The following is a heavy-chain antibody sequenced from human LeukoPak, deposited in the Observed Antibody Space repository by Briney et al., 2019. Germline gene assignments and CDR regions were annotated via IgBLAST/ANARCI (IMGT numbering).Heavy chain of an antibody. CDR1: GFAFDDYG. V-gene: IGHV3-20*04. J-gene: IGHJ6*02. D-gene: IGHD3-3*01. Sequence: GGSLRLSCAASGFAFDDYGMSWVRQAPGKGLEWVSGINWNGGSIGYADSVKGRFTISRDNSKNTLYLQMNSLRAEDTAVYYCAKHKYYDFWSGYYTSAQYYYYGMDVWGQGTTVTVSS. CDR2: INWNGGSI. CDR3: AKHKYYDFWSGYYTSAQYYYYGMDV.